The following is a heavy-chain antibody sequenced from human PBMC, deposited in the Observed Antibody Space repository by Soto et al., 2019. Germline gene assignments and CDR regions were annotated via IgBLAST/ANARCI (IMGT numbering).Heavy chain of an antibody. CDR1: GGTFSSYA. D-gene: IGHD6-6*01. CDR3: ARGDSSSHAEYFQH. CDR2: IIPIFGTA. J-gene: IGHJ1*01. V-gene: IGHV1-69*06. Sequence: SVNVSCKASGGTFSSYAISWVRQAPGQGLEWMGGIIPIFGTANYAQKFQGRVTITADKSTSTAYMELSSLRSEDTAVYYCARGDSSSHAEYFQHWGQGTLVTVSS.